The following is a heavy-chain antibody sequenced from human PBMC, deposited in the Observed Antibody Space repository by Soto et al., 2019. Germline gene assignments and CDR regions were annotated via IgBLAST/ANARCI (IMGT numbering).Heavy chain of an antibody. CDR3: ARRSTMVTDFDY. V-gene: IGHV3-11*01. J-gene: IGHJ4*02. D-gene: IGHD3-10*01. CDR2: ISGSGDTI. CDR1: GFRFSDYF. Sequence: QVQLVESGGTLVKPGGSLRLSCAASGFRFSDYFMNWIRQAPGKRLEWLSYISGSGDTIFYADPVKGRFTISRDNAKNSLYLQMDSLRADDTAVYYCARRSTMVTDFDYWGQGTLVAVSS.